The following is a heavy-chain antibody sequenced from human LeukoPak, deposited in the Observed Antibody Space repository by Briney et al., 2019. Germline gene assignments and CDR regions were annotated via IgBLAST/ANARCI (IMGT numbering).Heavy chain of an antibody. V-gene: IGHV1-69*13. J-gene: IGHJ4*02. CDR3: ARDGRNYDILTGYIITPYYFDY. Sequence: ASVKVSCKASGYTFTTYGITWVRQATGQGLEWMGGIIPIFGTANYAQKFQGRVTITADESTSTAYMELSSLRSEDTAVYYCARDGRNYDILTGYIITPYYFDYWGQGTLVTVSS. CDR1: GYTFTTYG. CDR2: IIPIFGTA. D-gene: IGHD3-9*01.